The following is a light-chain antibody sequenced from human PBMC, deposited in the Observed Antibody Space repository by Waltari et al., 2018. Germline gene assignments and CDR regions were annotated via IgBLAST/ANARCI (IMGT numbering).Light chain of an antibody. Sequence: LSGGATQSIPTDLAVDQQEPGQPPRLRVAAASSRGPAIPARLKGSGSGTEFTLTSSSLQAEDSAVYYCQQYNRWPPITFGQGTRLEI. CDR1: QSIPTD. CDR2: AAS. V-gene: IGKV3-15*01. CDR3: QQYNRWPPIT. J-gene: IGKJ5*01.